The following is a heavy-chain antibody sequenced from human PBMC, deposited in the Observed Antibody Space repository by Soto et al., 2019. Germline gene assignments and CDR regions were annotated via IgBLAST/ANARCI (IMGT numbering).Heavy chain of an antibody. CDR2: IIPIFGTA. Sequence: SVKVSCKASGGTFSSYAISWVRQAPGQGLEWMGGIIPIFGTANYAQKFQGRVTITADKSTSTAYMELSSLRSEDTAVYYCARDLVTGLYYYYGMDVWGQGTTVTVSS. CDR3: ARDLVTGLYYYYGMDV. J-gene: IGHJ6*02. V-gene: IGHV1-69*06. D-gene: IGHD6-13*01. CDR1: GGTFSSYA.